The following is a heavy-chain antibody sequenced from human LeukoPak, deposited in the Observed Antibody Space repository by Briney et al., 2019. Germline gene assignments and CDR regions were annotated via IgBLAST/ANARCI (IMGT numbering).Heavy chain of an antibody. Sequence: ASVKVSCKASGYTFVSQGINWVRQAPGQGLEWMGWIGAYNGDTNYAQKFQGRITMTTDTSTSTAYLELGGLRSDDTAVYYCTKDFEDTALSKSWGQGTLVTLSS. CDR1: GYTFVSQG. CDR3: TKDFEDTALSKS. J-gene: IGHJ5*02. V-gene: IGHV1-18*01. D-gene: IGHD5-18*01. CDR2: IGAYNGDT.